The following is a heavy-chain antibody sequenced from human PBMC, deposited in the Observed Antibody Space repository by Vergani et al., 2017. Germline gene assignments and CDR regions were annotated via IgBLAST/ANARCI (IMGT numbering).Heavy chain of an antibody. CDR3: ARLRAGIASIGKRGYYYYGMDV. J-gene: IGHJ6*02. V-gene: IGHV7-4-1*02. CDR1: GYTFTNYA. D-gene: IGHD6-13*01. Sequence: QVQLVQSGSELKKPGASVKVSCKTSGYTFTNYAMNWVRQAPGQVPEWMGWINTNTGNPTYAPGFTGRFVLSLDTSVTTAYLQISSLKAEDTAVYYCARLRAGIASIGKRGYYYYGMDVWGQGTTVTVSS. CDR2: INTNTGNP.